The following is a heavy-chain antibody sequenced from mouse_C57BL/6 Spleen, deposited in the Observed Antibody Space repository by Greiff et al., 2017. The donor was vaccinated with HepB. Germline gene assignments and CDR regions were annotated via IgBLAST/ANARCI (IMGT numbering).Heavy chain of an antibody. CDR1: GYTFTDYY. CDR3: AGRAIYYCNYCFDY. J-gene: IGHJ2*01. D-gene: IGHD2-1*01. Sequence: QVQLQQSGAELVKPGASVKISCKASGYTFTDYYINWVKQRPGQGLEWIGKIGPGSGSTYYNEKFKGKATLTADKSSITAYMQLSSLTSEDSAVYFCAGRAIYYCNYCFDYWGQGTTLTVSS. V-gene: IGHV1-77*01. CDR2: IGPGSGST.